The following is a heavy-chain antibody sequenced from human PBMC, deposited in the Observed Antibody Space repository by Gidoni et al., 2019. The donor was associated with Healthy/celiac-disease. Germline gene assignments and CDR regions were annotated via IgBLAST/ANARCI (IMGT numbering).Heavy chain of an antibody. CDR2: ISSSSSYI. CDR1: AFTFPSSS. V-gene: IGHV3-21*01. CDR3: ARGGGEYYDILTGYYFDY. J-gene: IGHJ4*02. Sequence: EVQLVESGRGRVKPGGSLRLSRAASAFTFPSSSMNWVRQAPGKGLEWVSSISSSSSYIYYADSVNGRFTISRDNAKNSLYLQMNSLRAEDTAVYYCARGGGEYYDILTGYYFDYWGQGTLVTVSS. D-gene: IGHD3-9*01.